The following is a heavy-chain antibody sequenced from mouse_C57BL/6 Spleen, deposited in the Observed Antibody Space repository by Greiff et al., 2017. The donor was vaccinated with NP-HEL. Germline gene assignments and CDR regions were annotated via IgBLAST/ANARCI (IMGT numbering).Heavy chain of an antibody. CDR1: GYTFTSYW. J-gene: IGHJ4*01. Sequence: LQQPGAELVRPGSSVKLSCKASGYTFTSYWMHWVKQRPIQGLEWIGNIDPSDSETHYNQKFKDKATLTVDKSSSTAYMQRSSLTSEDAAVYYSARSFYYAMDYWGQGTSGTVSS. V-gene: IGHV1-52*01. CDR2: IDPSDSET. CDR3: ARSFYYAMDY.